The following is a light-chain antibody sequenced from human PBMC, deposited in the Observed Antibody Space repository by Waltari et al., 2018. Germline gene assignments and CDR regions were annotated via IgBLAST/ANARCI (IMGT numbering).Light chain of an antibody. CDR1: QDISNQ. CDR3: QETNTFPIT. Sequence: DIQMTQSPSSVSASVGDTVTITCRASQDISNQLTWYQQKPGKAPKFLIYDASTLESGVPSRFSGSGSGTDFTLTVRSLQPEDFATYYCQETNTFPITFGLGTRLEIK. J-gene: IGKJ5*01. V-gene: IGKV1D-12*01. CDR2: DAS.